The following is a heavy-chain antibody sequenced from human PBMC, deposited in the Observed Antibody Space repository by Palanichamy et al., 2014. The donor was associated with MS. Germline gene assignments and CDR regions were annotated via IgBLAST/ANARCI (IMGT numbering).Heavy chain of an antibody. D-gene: IGHD2-2*01. CDR2: INEDGSHQ. CDR3: SEVDVY. J-gene: IGHJ4*02. V-gene: IGHV3-7*03. CDR1: GFTLRNRW. Sequence: EGQLVESGGGLVQPGGSLRLSCAASGFTLRNRWMTWVRQAPGQGLYWVATINEDGSHQYYVDSVKGRFTISRDNAKNSLFLEMKSLRVEDTAIYYCSEVDVYWGQGTLVTVSS.